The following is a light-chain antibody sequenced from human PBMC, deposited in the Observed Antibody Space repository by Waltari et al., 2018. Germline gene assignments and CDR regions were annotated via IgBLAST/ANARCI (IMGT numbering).Light chain of an antibody. V-gene: IGLV3-27*01. CDR1: VLAKKY. J-gene: IGLJ3*02. CDR2: KDR. CDR3: YSATDNYRV. Sequence: SYELTQPSSVSVSPGQTARITCSGDVLAKKYARWIQQKPGQAPVGVIYKDRERPSGNPERFSGSSSGTTVTLTISGAQVEDEGDYYCYSATDNYRVFGGGTKLTVL.